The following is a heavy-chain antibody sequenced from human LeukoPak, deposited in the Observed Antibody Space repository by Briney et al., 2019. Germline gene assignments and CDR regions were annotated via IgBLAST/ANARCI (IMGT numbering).Heavy chain of an antibody. J-gene: IGHJ4*02. Sequence: PSETLSLTCTVSGGSISSSSYYWGWIRQPPGEGLEWIGSIYYSGSTYYNPSLKSRVTISVDTSKNQFSLKLSSVTAADTAVYYCATTPYYYESSGYYWGQGTLVTVSS. CDR3: ATTPYYYESSGYY. V-gene: IGHV4-39*01. D-gene: IGHD3-22*01. CDR2: IYYSGST. CDR1: GGSISSSSYY.